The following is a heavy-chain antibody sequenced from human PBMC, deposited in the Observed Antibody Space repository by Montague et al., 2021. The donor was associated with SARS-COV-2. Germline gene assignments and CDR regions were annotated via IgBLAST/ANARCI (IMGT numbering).Heavy chain of an antibody. V-gene: IGHV4-59*01. D-gene: IGHD1-1*01. J-gene: IGHJ4*03. Sequence: SETLSLTCTVSGDSTTSYYWSWIRQPPGKGLEWIGYIHYTGSTNYNPSLKSRVTISIDTSKNQFSLRLNSVTAADTAVYYCARGNDLDYWGQGTLVIVSS. CDR2: IHYTGST. CDR1: GDSTTSYY. CDR3: ARGNDLDY.